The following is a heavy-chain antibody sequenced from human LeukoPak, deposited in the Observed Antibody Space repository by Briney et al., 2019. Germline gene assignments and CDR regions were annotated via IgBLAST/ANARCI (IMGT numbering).Heavy chain of an antibody. V-gene: IGHV3-7*01. CDR2: IKQDGSEK. D-gene: IGHD3-10*01. Sequence: GGSLRLSCAASGFTFSNYWMXWXRXAXGXGLEWVANIKQDGSEKNYVDPVKGRFXXXRDNAKNAQYLQMNSLRAEDTAIYYCAREGVPYAGDYWGQGTLVTVSS. CDR1: GFTFSNYW. CDR3: AREGVPYAGDY. J-gene: IGHJ4*02.